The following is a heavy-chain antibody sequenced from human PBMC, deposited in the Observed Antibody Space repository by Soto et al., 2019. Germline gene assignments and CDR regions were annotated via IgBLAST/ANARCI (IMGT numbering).Heavy chain of an antibody. V-gene: IGHV4-59*01. D-gene: IGHD3-10*01. CDR2: IHYSGST. CDR3: ARIEITMVRGVPGWFDP. CDR1: GGSITGYY. Sequence: PSETLSLTCTVSGGSITGYYWSWIRQPPGKGPEWIGNIHYSGSTNYNPSLKSRVTISVDRPKNQFSLNLNSVTAADTAVYYCARIEITMVRGVPGWFDPWGQGTLVTVS. J-gene: IGHJ5*02.